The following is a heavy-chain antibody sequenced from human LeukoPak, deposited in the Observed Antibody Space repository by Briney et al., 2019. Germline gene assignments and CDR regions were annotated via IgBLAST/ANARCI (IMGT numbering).Heavy chain of an antibody. CDR2: IMPLFGTA. D-gene: IGHD4-17*01. J-gene: IGHJ5*02. Sequence: SVKVSCKASGGTFSSYAISWVRQAPGQGLKWLGGIMPLFGTAGYAQKFQGRVTITKDESTRTVYLELTSLTSDDTAVYYCARDVHGDYGSGWFDPWGQGTLVSFSS. CDR3: ARDVHGDYGSGWFDP. V-gene: IGHV1-69*05. CDR1: GGTFSSYA.